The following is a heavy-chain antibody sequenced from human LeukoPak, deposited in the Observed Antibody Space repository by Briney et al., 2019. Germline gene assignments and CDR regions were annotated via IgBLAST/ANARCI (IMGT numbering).Heavy chain of an antibody. CDR2: ISSSGSTI. V-gene: IGHV3-48*04. Sequence: GGSLRLSCAASGFTFSTYAVNWVRQAPGKGLEWVSYISSSGSTIYYADSVKGRFTISRDNAKNSLYLQMNSLRAEDAAVYYCARAGRHYYGSGSYSDWGQGTLVTVSS. CDR1: GFTFSTYA. J-gene: IGHJ4*02. CDR3: ARAGRHYYGSGSYSD. D-gene: IGHD3-10*01.